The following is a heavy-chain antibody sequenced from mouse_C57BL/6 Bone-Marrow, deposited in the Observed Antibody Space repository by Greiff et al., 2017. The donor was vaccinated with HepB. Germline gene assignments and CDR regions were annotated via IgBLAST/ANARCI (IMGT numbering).Heavy chain of an antibody. CDR1: GYTFTSYW. J-gene: IGHJ3*01. V-gene: IGHV1-69*01. CDR3: ARSAITRFAY. CDR2: IDPSDSYT. Sequence: VQLQQPGAELVMPGASVKLSCKASGYTFTSYWMHWVKQRPGQGLEWIGEIDPSDSYTNYNQKFKGKSTLTVDKSSSTAYMQLSSLTSEDSAVDYCARSAITRFAYWGQGTLVTVSA. D-gene: IGHD2-4*01.